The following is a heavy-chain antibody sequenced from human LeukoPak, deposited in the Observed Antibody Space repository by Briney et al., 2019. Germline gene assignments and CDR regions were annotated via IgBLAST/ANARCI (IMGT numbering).Heavy chain of an antibody. Sequence: GRSLRLSCAASGFTFSSYGMHWVRQAPGKGLEWVAGISYDGTSQKYADSMKGRFTIFRDNSKSTLSLQMNSLRAEDTAMYYCARDTSGYYDYWGQGALVTVSS. CDR1: GFTFSSYG. CDR2: ISYDGTSQ. D-gene: IGHD2-15*01. J-gene: IGHJ4*02. V-gene: IGHV3-30*03. CDR3: ARDTSGYYDY.